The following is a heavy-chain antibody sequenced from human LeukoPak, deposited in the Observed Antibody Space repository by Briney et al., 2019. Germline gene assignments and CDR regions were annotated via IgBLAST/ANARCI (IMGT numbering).Heavy chain of an antibody. V-gene: IGHV3-30*02. D-gene: IGHD3-16*02. CDR2: IRYDGSNK. J-gene: IGHJ4*02. CDR1: VFTFSSYG. Sequence: GGSLRLSCAASVFTFSSYGMHWVRQAPGKGLEWVAFIRYDGSNKYYADSVKGRFTISRDNSKNTLYLQMNSLRAEDTAVYYCAKGLQGRLGELSVDYWGQGTLVTVSS. CDR3: AKGLQGRLGELSVDY.